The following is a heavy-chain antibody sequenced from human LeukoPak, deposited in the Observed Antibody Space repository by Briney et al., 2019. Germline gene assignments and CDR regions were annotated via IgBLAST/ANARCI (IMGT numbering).Heavy chain of an antibody. J-gene: IGHJ4*02. CDR2: ISTYNGYT. V-gene: IGHV1-18*01. CDR3: ARSPSGGHSYLR. CDR1: GYTFTGYA. D-gene: IGHD5-18*01. Sequence: ASVTVSCKASGYTFTGYAISWVRQAPGQGLEWVGWISTYNGYTNYAQKLQGRVTLTTDTSTTTAYMELRSLRSDDTAVYYCARSPSGGHSYLRWGQGTLVTVSS.